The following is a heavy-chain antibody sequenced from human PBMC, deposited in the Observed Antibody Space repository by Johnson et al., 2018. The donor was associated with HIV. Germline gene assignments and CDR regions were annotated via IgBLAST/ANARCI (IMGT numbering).Heavy chain of an antibody. V-gene: IGHV3-23*04. CDR1: GFTFSSYA. J-gene: IGHJ3*02. CDR3: ARAGGSSLAFDI. D-gene: IGHD6-6*01. CDR2: ISGSGGST. Sequence: MQLVESGGGLVQPGGSLRLSCAASGFTFSSYAMSWVRQAPGKGLEWVSAISGSGGSTYYADSVKGRFTISRDNSKNTLYLQMGSLRAEDMAVYYCARAGGSSLAFDIWGQGTMVTVSS.